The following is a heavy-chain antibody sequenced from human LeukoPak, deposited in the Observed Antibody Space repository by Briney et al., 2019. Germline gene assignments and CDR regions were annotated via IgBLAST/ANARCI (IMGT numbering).Heavy chain of an antibody. CDR1: GYSISSGRY. D-gene: IGHD4-17*01. CDR3: ARSLSTVGMDY. J-gene: IGHJ4*02. Sequence: LETLSLTCAASGYSISSGRYWGWIRQPPGKGLEWIGSVYHSGATYYNPSLKSRVAISVDTSKNQFFLALRSVTAADTAVYYCARSLSTVGMDYWGQGTLVTVSS. CDR2: VYHSGAT. V-gene: IGHV4-38-2*01.